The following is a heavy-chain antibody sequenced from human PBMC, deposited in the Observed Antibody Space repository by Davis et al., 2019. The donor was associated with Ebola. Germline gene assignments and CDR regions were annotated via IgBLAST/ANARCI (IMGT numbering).Heavy chain of an antibody. V-gene: IGHV1-46*01. D-gene: IGHD6-6*01. CDR1: GYTFTSYY. CDR3: ARQLGGGGLDY. J-gene: IGHJ4*02. CDR2: INPSGGST. Sequence: ASVKVSCKASGYTFTSYYMHWVRQAPGQGLEWMGIINPSGGSTSYAQKFQGRVTMTRDTSTSTVYMELSSLRSEDTAVYNCARQLGGGGLDYWGQGTLVTVSS.